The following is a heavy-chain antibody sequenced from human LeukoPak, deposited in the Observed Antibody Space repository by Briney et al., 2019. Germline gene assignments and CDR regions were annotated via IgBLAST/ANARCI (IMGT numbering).Heavy chain of an antibody. J-gene: IGHJ3*02. V-gene: IGHV4-59*01. CDR3: ARQDYDILTGHDI. D-gene: IGHD3-9*01. CDR2: IYYSGST. CDR1: GGSISSYY. Sequence: AETLSLTCTVSGGSISSYYWSWIRQPPGKGLKWIGYIYYSGSTNYNPSLKSRVTISVDTSKNQFSLKLSSVTAADTAVYYCARQDYDILTGHDIWGQGTMVTVSS.